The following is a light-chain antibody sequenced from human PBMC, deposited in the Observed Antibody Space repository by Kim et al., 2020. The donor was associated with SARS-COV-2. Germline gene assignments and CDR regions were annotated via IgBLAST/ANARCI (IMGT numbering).Light chain of an antibody. V-gene: IGLV1-40*03. Sequence: QRGAISCTGSSSNIGAGYDVHWYQHIPGTAPKLLIYGNSNRPSGVPDRFSGSKSGASASLAITGLQAEDEADYYCQSHDNSLSGGVFGGGTQLTVL. CDR1: SSNIGAGYD. J-gene: IGLJ2*01. CDR3: QSHDNSLSGGV. CDR2: GNS.